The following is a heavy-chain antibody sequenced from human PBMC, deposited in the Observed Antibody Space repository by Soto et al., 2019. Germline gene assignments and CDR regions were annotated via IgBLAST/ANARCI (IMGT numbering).Heavy chain of an antibody. CDR3: ARRPPFLELVVPAAISYYYYGMDV. Sequence: GASVKVSCKASGYTFTSYAMHWVRQAPGQRLEWMGWINAGNGNTKYSQKFQGRVTITRDTSASTAYMELSSLRSEDTAVYYCARRPPFLELVVPAAISYYYYGMDVWGQGTTVTVSS. CDR1: GYTFTSYA. CDR2: INAGNGNT. J-gene: IGHJ6*02. D-gene: IGHD2-2*01. V-gene: IGHV1-3*01.